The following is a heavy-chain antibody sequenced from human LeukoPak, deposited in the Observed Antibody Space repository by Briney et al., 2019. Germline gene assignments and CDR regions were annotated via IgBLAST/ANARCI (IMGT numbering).Heavy chain of an antibody. CDR3: ANSANYGGNSGYFDY. CDR1: GGSISSSNYY. V-gene: IGHV4-39*01. D-gene: IGHD4-23*01. CDR2: IYYSGST. Sequence: SETLSLSCTVSGGSISSSNYYWGWIRQPPGQGLEWIGSIYYSGSTYYNPSLKSRVSISVDTSKNQFSLKLSSVTAADTAVYYCANSANYGGNSGYFDYLGQGTLVTVSS. J-gene: IGHJ4*02.